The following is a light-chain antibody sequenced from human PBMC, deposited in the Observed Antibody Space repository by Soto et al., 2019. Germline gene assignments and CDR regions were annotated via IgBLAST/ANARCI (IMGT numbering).Light chain of an antibody. V-gene: IGLV2-8*01. CDR1: SSDVGGYNY. CDR3: SSYAGSYKYV. CDR2: EVT. J-gene: IGLJ1*01. Sequence: QSVLTQPPSASGSPGQSVTISCTGTSSDVGGYNYVSWYQQHPGKAPKLMIYEVTKRPSGVPDRFSASKSVNTASLTVSGLQAEDEADYYCSSYAGSYKYVFGTGTKSPS.